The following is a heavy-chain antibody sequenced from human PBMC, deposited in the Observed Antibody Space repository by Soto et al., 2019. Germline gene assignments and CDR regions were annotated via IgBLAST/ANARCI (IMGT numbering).Heavy chain of an antibody. CDR1: GFTFSSYP. D-gene: IGHD2-8*01. CDR2: ITEDGSGT. CDR3: VRGTNGWRGMDY. J-gene: IGHJ4*02. Sequence: GGSLRLSCATSGFTFSSYPIHWVRQAPGKGPVWVSRITEDGSGTTYADSVKGRFTVTRDNAKNTMYLQMSGLGAEDTAVYHCVRGTNGWRGMDYWGQGTLVTAS. V-gene: IGHV3-74*01.